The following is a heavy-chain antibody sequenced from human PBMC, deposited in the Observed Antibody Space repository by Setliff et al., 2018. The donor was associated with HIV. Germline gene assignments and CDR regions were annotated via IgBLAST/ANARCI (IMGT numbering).Heavy chain of an antibody. CDR2: IKQDGSEK. Sequence: GGSLRLSCAASGFTFCNYWMSWVRQAPGKGLEWVANIKQDGSEKYYVDSVKGRFTISRDNAKKSLYLQMNSLRAEDTAVYYCARDLHWAFDYWGQGTLFTVSS. CDR1: GFTFCNYW. D-gene: IGHD7-27*01. J-gene: IGHJ4*02. V-gene: IGHV3-7*01. CDR3: ARDLHWAFDY.